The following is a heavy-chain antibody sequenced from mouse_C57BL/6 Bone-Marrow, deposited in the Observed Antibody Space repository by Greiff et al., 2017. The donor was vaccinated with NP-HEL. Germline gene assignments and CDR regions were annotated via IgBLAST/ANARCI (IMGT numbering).Heavy chain of an antibody. D-gene: IGHD2-3*01. J-gene: IGHJ4*01. CDR2: IRSKSNNYAT. CDR1: GFSFNTYA. V-gene: IGHV10-1*01. CDR3: VRPSDGYWAMDY. Sequence: DVMLVESGGGLVQPKGSLKLSCAASGFSFNTYAMNWVRQAPGKGLEWVARIRSKSNNYATYYVDSVKDRFTISRDDSESMLYLQMNNLKTEDTAMYYCVRPSDGYWAMDYWGQGTSVTVSS.